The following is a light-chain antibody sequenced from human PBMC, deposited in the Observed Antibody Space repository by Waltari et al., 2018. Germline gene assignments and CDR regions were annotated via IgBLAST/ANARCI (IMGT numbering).Light chain of an antibody. CDR2: GAS. V-gene: IGKV3-20*01. CDR3: QQYGYSSWT. CDR1: QRVTYNY. Sequence: IVLTQSPGTLPLSPGERATLSCRASQRVTYNYLAWFQRKPGQAPRLLVYGASTRATGIPDRFSGSGSGADFTLTITRLEPEDFAVYYCQQYGYSSWTFGQGTKVEIK. J-gene: IGKJ1*01.